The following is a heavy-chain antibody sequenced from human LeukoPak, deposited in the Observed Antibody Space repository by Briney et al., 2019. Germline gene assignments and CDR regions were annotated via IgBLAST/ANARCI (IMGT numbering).Heavy chain of an antibody. D-gene: IGHD4-11*01. J-gene: IGHJ6*02. CDR3: ARATVTRGASSVYYYYGMDV. V-gene: IGHV1-69*04. CDR1: GGTFSSYA. CDR2: IIPILGIA. Sequence: SVTVSCKASGGTFSSYAISWVRQAPGQGLEWMGRIIPILGIANYAQKFQGRVTITADKSTSTAYMELSSLRSEDTAVYYCARATVTRGASSVYYYYGMDVWGQGTTVTVSS.